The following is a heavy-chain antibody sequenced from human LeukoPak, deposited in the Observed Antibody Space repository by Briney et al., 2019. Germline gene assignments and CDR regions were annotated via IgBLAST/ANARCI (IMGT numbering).Heavy chain of an antibody. CDR1: GFTFNTYA. CDR2: ISTDGGGT. Sequence: GGSLRLSCSASGFTFNTYAMLWVRQAPGKGLEYVAAISTDGGGTYYADSVKGRFTISRDNSKNTLYLQMSSLRAEDTAVYYCVKYHNSCYSVWGQGTLVTVSS. J-gene: IGHJ4*02. D-gene: IGHD2-15*01. CDR3: VKYHNSCYSV. V-gene: IGHV3-64D*06.